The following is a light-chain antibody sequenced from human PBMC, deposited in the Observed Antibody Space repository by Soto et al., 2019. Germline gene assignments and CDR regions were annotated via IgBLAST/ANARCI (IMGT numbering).Light chain of an antibody. CDR1: QSLLHGNGYNY. V-gene: IGKV2-28*01. CDR3: MQALQTPWT. Sequence: DIVMTQSPLSLPVTPGEPASISCRSSQSLLHGNGYNYLDWYLQKPGQSPQLLIYLGSSRASGGPDRFSGSGSGTDFTLKISRVEAEDVGVYYCMQALQTPWTFGQGTKLEIK. CDR2: LGS. J-gene: IGKJ2*02.